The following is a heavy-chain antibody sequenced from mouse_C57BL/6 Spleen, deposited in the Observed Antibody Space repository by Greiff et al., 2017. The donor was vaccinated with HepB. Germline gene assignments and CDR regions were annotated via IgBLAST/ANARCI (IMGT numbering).Heavy chain of an antibody. CDR2: ISSGSSTI. J-gene: IGHJ2*01. Sequence: EVMLVESGGGLVKPGGSLKLSCAASGFTFSDYGMHWVRQAPEKGLEWVAYISSGSSTIYYADTVKGRFTISRDNAKNTLFLQMTSLRSEDTAMYYCARGRLRRGYYFDYWGQGTTLTVSS. CDR3: ARGRLRRGYYFDY. V-gene: IGHV5-17*01. CDR1: GFTFSDYG. D-gene: IGHD2-2*01.